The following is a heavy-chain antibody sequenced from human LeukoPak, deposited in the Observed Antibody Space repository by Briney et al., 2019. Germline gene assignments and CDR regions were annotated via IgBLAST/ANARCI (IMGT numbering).Heavy chain of an antibody. CDR3: AKGPRVATTTYFFDY. J-gene: IGHJ4*02. D-gene: IGHD1-26*01. Sequence: GGSLRLSCAASGFTFSSYAMTWVRQAPGKGLEWVSTVSGSGASTNYADSVKGRFTISRDNSKNTLYLQMNSLSADDTAVFYCAKGPRVATTTYFFDYWGQGTQVTVSS. CDR2: VSGSGAST. CDR1: GFTFSSYA. V-gene: IGHV3-23*01.